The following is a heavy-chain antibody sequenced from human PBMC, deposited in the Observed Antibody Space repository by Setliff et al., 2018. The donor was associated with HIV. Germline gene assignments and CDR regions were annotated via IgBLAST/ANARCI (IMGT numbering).Heavy chain of an antibody. V-gene: IGHV4-59*01. J-gene: IGHJ6*02. Sequence: SETLSLTCIVSGASISSDTWSWIRQPPGKGLQWIGFIYNSEMINITPSLKSRVTMSLDTPRNEFYLTLTSVTAADTAVYYCAREKRQIWSTDYYYHYGLDVWGQGITVTVSS. CDR2: IYNSEMI. CDR1: GASISSDT. D-gene: IGHD5-18*01. CDR3: AREKRQIWSTDYYYHYGLDV.